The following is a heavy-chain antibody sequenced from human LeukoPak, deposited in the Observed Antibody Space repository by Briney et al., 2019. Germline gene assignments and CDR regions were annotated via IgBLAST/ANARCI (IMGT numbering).Heavy chain of an antibody. CDR3: ARDLLSSYSSGGWGSWRAWFDP. J-gene: IGHJ5*02. CDR1: GGSISSSSYY. Sequence: PSETLSLTCTVSGGSISSSSYYWGWIRQPPGKGLEWIGSIYYSGSTYYNPSLKSRVTISVDTSKNQFSLKLSSVTAADTAVYYCARDLLSSYSSGGWGSWRAWFDPWGQGTLVTVSS. D-gene: IGHD6-19*01. CDR2: IYYSGST. V-gene: IGHV4-39*07.